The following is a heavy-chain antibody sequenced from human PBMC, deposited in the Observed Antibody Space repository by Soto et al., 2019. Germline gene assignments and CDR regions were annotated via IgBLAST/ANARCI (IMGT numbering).Heavy chain of an antibody. D-gene: IGHD4-17*01. V-gene: IGHV3-23*01. CDR1: GFTFSSYA. CDR2: ISGSGGST. CDR3: AKGPSTTDYYYYGMDV. Sequence: EVQLLESGGGLVQPGGSLRLSCAASGFTFSSYAMSWVRQAPGKGLEWVSAISGSGGSTYYADSVKGRFTISRDNSKNPLYLQMNSLRAEDTAVYYCAKGPSTTDYYYYGMDVWGQGTTVTVSS. J-gene: IGHJ6*02.